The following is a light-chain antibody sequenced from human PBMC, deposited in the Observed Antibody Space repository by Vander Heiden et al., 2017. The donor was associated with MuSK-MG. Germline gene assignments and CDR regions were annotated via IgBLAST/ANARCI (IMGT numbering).Light chain of an antibody. J-gene: IGLJ2*01. CDR1: NIGNKS. CDR3: QVWDTVSDHLVV. Sequence: SYVLTQPPSVSVAPGPTATIPCGGNNIGNKSVPWYQRTPGQAPVRVVYDDSDRPSGIPERLSGSNSGNTATLTISTVEAGDEADYYCQVWDTVSDHLVVFGGGTKLTVL. V-gene: IGLV3-21*02. CDR2: DDS.